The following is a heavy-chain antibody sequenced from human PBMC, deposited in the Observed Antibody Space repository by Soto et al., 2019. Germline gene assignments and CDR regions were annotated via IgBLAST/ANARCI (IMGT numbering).Heavy chain of an antibody. CDR1: GGSISSGGYY. CDR3: ARSGLGDTADY. D-gene: IGHD5-18*01. CDR2: IYYSGST. Sequence: QVQLQESGPGLVKPSQTLSLTCTVSGGSISSGGYYWRWIRQHPGKGLEWIGYIYYSGSTYYNPSLKSRVTISVDTSKNQFALKLSSVTAADTAVYYCARSGLGDTADYWGQGTLVTVSS. V-gene: IGHV4-31*03. J-gene: IGHJ4*02.